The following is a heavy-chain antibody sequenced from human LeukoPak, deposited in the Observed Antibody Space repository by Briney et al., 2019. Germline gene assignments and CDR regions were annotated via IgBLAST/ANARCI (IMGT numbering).Heavy chain of an antibody. D-gene: IGHD5-24*01. CDR2: IYYSGST. Sequence: PSETLSLTCAVYGGSFSGYYWSWIRQPPGKGLEWIGYIYYSGSTNYNPSLKSRVTISVDTSKNQFSLKLSSVTAADTAVYYCARVSVYMGYNFDYWGQGTLVTVSS. J-gene: IGHJ4*02. CDR1: GGSFSGYY. V-gene: IGHV4-59*01. CDR3: ARVSVYMGYNFDY.